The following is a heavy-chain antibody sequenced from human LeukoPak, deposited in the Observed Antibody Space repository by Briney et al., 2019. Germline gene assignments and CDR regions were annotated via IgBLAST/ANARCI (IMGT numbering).Heavy chain of an antibody. D-gene: IGHD5-24*01. Sequence: SGGSLRLSCAASGFTFSIYAMGWVRQAPGKGLEWVSAISGSGGSTYYADSVKGRFTISRDNSKNTLYLQMNSLRAEDTAVYYCAKGQTATGWDYWGQGTLVTVSS. CDR3: AKGQTATGWDY. J-gene: IGHJ4*02. CDR1: GFTFSIYA. CDR2: ISGSGGST. V-gene: IGHV3-23*01.